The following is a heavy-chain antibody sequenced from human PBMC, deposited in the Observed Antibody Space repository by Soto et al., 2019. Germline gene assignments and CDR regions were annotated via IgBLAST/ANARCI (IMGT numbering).Heavy chain of an antibody. J-gene: IGHJ4*02. Sequence: SETLSLTWFDPGGSLSGYYRSWIPQPPGKRLEWIGYIYYTGSTNYNPSLRSRVTISIDTSKNQFSLKLSSVTAAVTAVYYCARYPRLDYWGQRTLVTVSS. CDR3: ARYPRLDY. V-gene: IGHV4-59*08. CDR2: IYYTGST. CDR1: GGSLSGYY.